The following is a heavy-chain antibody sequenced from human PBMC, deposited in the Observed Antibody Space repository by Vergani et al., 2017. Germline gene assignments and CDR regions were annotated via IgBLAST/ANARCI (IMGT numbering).Heavy chain of an antibody. CDR1: GYTLTELS. D-gene: IGHD3-3*01. CDR2: FDPEDGET. J-gene: IGHJ3*02. V-gene: IGHV1-24*01. Sequence: QVQLVQSGAEVKKPGASVKVSCKVSGYTLTELSMHWVRQAPGKGLEWMGGFDPEDGETIYAQKFQGRVTITSDDSTSTAYMELSSLRSGDTAVYYCARFRTPRQPPLFAAFDIWGQGTMVTVSS. CDR3: ARFRTPRQPPLFAAFDI.